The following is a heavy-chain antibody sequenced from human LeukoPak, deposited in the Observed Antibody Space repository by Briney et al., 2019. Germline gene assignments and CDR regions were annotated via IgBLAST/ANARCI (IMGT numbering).Heavy chain of an antibody. Sequence: PSQTLSLTCTVSGGSISSGGYYWSWIRQHPGKGLEWIGYIYYSGSTYYNPSLKSRVTISVDTSKNQFSLKLSSVTAADTAVYYCARGEDYGDSFDYWGQGTLVTVSS. CDR3: ARGEDYGDSFDY. D-gene: IGHD4-17*01. V-gene: IGHV4-31*03. CDR1: GGSISSGGYY. CDR2: IYYSGST. J-gene: IGHJ4*02.